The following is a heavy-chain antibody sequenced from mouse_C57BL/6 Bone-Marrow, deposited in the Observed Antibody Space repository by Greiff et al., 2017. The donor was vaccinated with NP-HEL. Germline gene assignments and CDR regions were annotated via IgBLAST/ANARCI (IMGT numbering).Heavy chain of an antibody. CDR3: ARSPVYGSSLYYAMDY. CDR2: INPNNGGT. D-gene: IGHD1-1*01. V-gene: IGHV1-26*01. J-gene: IGHJ4*01. CDR1: GYTFTDYY. Sequence: EVQLQQSGPELVKPGASVKISCKASGYTFTDYYMNWVKQSHGKSLEWIRDINPNNGGTSYNQKFKGKATLTVDKSSSTAYMELRSLTSEDSAVYYCARSPVYGSSLYYAMDYWGQGTSVTVSS.